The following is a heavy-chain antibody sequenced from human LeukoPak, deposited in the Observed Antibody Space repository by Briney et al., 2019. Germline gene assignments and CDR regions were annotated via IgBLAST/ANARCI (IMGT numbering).Heavy chain of an antibody. D-gene: IGHD1-1*01. Sequence: AGGSLRLSCAASGFTFSSYSMNWVRQAPGKGLEWVAVIAYDGNNTYYGDSVRGRFTISRDNSKKMVYLEMNSLRVEDTAVYYCAKTGMLRRVGYLDVWGKGTAVIVSS. CDR3: AKTGMLRRVGYLDV. J-gene: IGHJ6*04. CDR1: GFTFSSYS. V-gene: IGHV3-30*18. CDR2: IAYDGNNT.